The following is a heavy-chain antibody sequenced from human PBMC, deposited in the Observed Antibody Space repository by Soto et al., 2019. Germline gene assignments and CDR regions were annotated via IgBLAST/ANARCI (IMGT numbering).Heavy chain of an antibody. J-gene: IGHJ4*02. V-gene: IGHV3-33*01. D-gene: IGHD3-10*01. CDR1: GFTFSSYG. CDR2: IWYDGSNK. CDR3: ARDSGQGSYYWWFDFDY. Sequence: QVQLVESGGGVVQPGRSLRLSCAASGFTFSSYGMHWVRQAPGKGLEWVAVIWYDGSNKYYADSVKGRFTISRDNSKNTVYLQMNSLRAEDTAVYYCARDSGQGSYYWWFDFDYWGQGTLVTVSS.